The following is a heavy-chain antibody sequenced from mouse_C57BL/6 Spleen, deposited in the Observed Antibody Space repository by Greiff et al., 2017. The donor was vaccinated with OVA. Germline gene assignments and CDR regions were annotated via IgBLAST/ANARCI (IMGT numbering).Heavy chain of an antibody. D-gene: IGHD3-2*02. CDR2: IHPNSGST. CDR3: ALDSSGYWFAY. J-gene: IGHJ3*01. Sequence: QVQLQQSGAELVKPGASVKLSCKASGYTFTSYWMHWVKQRPGQGLEWIGMIHPNSGSTNYNEKFKSKATLTVDKSSSTAYMQLSSLTSEDSAVYYCALDSSGYWFAYWGQGTLVTVSA. V-gene: IGHV1-64*01. CDR1: GYTFTSYW.